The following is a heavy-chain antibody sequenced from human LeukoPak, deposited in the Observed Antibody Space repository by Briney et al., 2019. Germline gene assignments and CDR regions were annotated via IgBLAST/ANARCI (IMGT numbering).Heavy chain of an antibody. CDR3: AKEYYDFWSGYPHDY. J-gene: IGHJ4*02. CDR2: ASGSGGST. V-gene: IGHV3-23*01. Sequence: PVQPLDSPLAASGSGGSTYYADSVKGRFTMSRDNSKNTLYLQMNSLRAEDTAVYYCAKEYYDFWSGYPHDYWGQGTLVTVSS. D-gene: IGHD3-3*01.